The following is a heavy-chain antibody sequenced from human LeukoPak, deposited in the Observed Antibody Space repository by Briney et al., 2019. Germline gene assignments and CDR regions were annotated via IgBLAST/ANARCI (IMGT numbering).Heavy chain of an antibody. CDR2: INHSGST. J-gene: IGHJ5*02. CDR1: GGSFSGYY. V-gene: IGHV4-34*01. D-gene: IGHD2-8*01. Sequence: SETLSLTCAVYGGSFSGYYWSWIRQPPGKGLEWIGEINHSGSTNYNPSLKSRVTISVDTSKNQFSLKLSSVTAADTAVYYCAREGYCTNGVCYSREGFDPWGQGTLVTVSS. CDR3: AREGYCTNGVCYSREGFDP.